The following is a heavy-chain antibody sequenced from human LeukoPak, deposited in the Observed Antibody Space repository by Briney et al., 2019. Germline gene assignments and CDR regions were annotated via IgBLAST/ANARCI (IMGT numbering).Heavy chain of an antibody. CDR1: GGSISSYY. V-gene: IGHV4-59*01. CDR2: IYYSGST. Sequence: SETLSLTCTVSGGSISSYYWSWNRQPPGKGLEWIGYIYYSGSTNYNPSLKSRVTISVDTSKNQFSLKLSSVTAADTAVYYCAREGYYDFWSGYYSGYYYGMDVWGQGTTVTVSS. J-gene: IGHJ6*02. CDR3: AREGYYDFWSGYYSGYYYGMDV. D-gene: IGHD3-3*01.